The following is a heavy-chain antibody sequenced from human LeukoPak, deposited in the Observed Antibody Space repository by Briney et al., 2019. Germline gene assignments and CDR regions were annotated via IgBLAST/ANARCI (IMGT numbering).Heavy chain of an antibody. J-gene: IGHJ3*02. V-gene: IGHV3-74*01. D-gene: IGHD3-16*01. CDR1: GFTFSSYW. CDR2: INSDGSSS. CDR3: ERGRNVFFDI. Sequence: GGSLRLSCAASGFTFSSYWMHWVRQAPGKGLVWVSRINSDGSSSNYADSVKGRFTISRDNAKNTLYLQMNSLRAEDTAVYYCERGRNVFFDIGGQGKMVTVFS.